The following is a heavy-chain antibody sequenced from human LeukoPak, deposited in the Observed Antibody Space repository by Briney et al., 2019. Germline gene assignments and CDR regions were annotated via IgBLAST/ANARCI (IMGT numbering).Heavy chain of an antibody. Sequence: PSETLSLTCTVSGGSITSSSYYWGWIRQPPGKGLEWIGSIYYSGSTYYNPSLKSRVIISVDTSKNQFSLKLRSVTAADTAVYYCARVDDYNSLYWGQGTLVTVSS. CDR1: GGSITSSSYY. CDR3: ARVDDYNSLY. CDR2: IYYSGST. D-gene: IGHD5-24*01. V-gene: IGHV4-39*07. J-gene: IGHJ4*02.